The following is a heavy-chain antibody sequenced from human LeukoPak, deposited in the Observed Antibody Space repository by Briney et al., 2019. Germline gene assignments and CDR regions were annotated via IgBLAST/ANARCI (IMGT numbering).Heavy chain of an antibody. V-gene: IGHV4-61*02. CDR1: GGSISSGSYY. CDR2: IYTSGST. D-gene: IGHD3-16*01. Sequence: SETLSLTCTVSGGSISSGSYYWSWIRQPAGKGLEWIGRIYTSGSTNYNPSLKSRVTMSVDTSKNQFSLKLSSVTAADTAVYYCARVTGGWFDPWGQGTLVTVSS. CDR3: ARVTGGWFDP. J-gene: IGHJ5*02.